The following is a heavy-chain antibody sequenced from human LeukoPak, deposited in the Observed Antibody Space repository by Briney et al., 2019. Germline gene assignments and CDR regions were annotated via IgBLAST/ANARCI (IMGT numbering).Heavy chain of an antibody. CDR2: INPNSGGT. Sequence: ASVKVSCTAAGYTFTGYYMHRGCQAPGQGLELMGRINPNSGGTNYAQKFQGRVTMTRDTSISKAYMELSRLRADDTAVYYCARDLRTSSRFDPWGQGTLVTVSS. D-gene: IGHD2-2*01. CDR3: ARDLRTSSRFDP. CDR1: GYTFTGYY. V-gene: IGHV1-2*06. J-gene: IGHJ5*02.